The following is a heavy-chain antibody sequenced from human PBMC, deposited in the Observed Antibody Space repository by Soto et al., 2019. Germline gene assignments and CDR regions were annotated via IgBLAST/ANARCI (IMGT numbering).Heavy chain of an antibody. Sequence: SETLSLTCAVYGGSFSGYYWSWIRQPPGKGLEWIGEINHSGSTNYNPSLKSRVTISVDTSKNQFSLKLSSVTAANTAVYYCARESMVRGVMYYWGQGTLVTVSS. V-gene: IGHV4-34*01. CDR1: GGSFSGYY. CDR2: INHSGST. D-gene: IGHD3-10*01. CDR3: ARESMVRGVMYY. J-gene: IGHJ4*02.